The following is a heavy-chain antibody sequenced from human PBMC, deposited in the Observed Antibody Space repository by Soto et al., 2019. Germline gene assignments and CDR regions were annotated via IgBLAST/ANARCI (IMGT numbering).Heavy chain of an antibody. J-gene: IGHJ4*02. V-gene: IGHV3-33*01. CDR1: GFTFTSYG. Sequence: QVQLVESGGGVVQAGRSLRLSCAPYGFTFTSYGFHWVRQAPGKGLEWLALIWYDGSKTYYTDSVKGRFTISRDDSKNMLYLQMDSLRVDDTAVYFCVRDFGTSNYLFDYWGQGTLDTVSS. D-gene: IGHD3-9*01. CDR2: IWYDGSKT. CDR3: VRDFGTSNYLFDY.